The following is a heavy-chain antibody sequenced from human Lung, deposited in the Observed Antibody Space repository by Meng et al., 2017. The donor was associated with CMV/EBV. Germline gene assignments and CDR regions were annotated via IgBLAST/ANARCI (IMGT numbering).Heavy chain of an antibody. V-gene: IGHV3-53*01. CDR3: ANGHCSGAICSGAFDI. J-gene: IGHJ3*02. CDR1: GFTVSSHY. Sequence: GESXKISCVASGFTVSSHYMSWVRQAPGQGLEWVSVIYNVGNTYYADSVKGRFTASRDNSKNTLYLQMNTLRPEDTAVYYCANGHCSGAICSGAFDIWGQGXMVTVSS. D-gene: IGHD2-15*01. CDR2: IYNVGNT.